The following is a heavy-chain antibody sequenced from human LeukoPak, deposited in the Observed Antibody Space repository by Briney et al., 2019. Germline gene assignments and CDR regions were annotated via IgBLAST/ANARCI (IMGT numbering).Heavy chain of an antibody. J-gene: IGHJ3*02. V-gene: IGHV3-23*01. CDR1: GFTFSSYA. D-gene: IGHD5-18*01. CDR2: ISGSGGST. CDR3: AKDHLPVDTAMVITLPDAFDI. Sequence: PGGSLRLSCAASGFTFSSYAMSWVRQAPGKGLEWVSAISGSGGSTYYADSVKGRFTISRDNSKNTLYLQMNSLRAEDTAVYYCAKDHLPVDTAMVITLPDAFDIWGQGTMVTVSS.